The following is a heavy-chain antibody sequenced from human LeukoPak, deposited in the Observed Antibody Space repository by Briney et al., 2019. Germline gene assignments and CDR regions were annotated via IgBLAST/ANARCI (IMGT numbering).Heavy chain of an antibody. CDR2: IYYSRST. Sequence: SETLSLTCTVSGGSISSYYWSWIRQPPGKGLEWIGYIYYSRSTNYNPSLKSRVTISVDTSKNQFSLKLSSVTAADTAVYYCATALKGYGIPYFDYWGQGTLVTVSS. J-gene: IGHJ4*02. CDR1: GGSISSYY. V-gene: IGHV4-59*01. D-gene: IGHD4-17*01. CDR3: ATALKGYGIPYFDY.